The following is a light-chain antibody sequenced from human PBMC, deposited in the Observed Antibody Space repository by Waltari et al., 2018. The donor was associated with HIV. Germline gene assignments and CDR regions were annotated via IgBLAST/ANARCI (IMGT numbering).Light chain of an antibody. V-gene: IGLV7-46*01. CDR3: LLFYSGVRV. Sequence: QAVVTQEPSLTVSPGGTITLTCGSSTGTVTSGHYPYWYQQRPGQAPRTLIYDTSIIERWTPARFSVALLGGKAARTLSGAQPEEEAEYYCLLFYSGVRVFGGGTKLTVL. CDR1: TGTVTSGHY. J-gene: IGLJ2*01. CDR2: DTS.